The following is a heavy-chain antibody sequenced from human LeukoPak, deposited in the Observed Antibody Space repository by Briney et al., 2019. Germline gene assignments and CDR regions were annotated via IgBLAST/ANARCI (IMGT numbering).Heavy chain of an antibody. V-gene: IGHV3-48*03. CDR3: ARVRAVAGPLDY. CDR1: GFTFSSYN. CDR2: ISSSGSTI. Sequence: GGSLRLSCAASGFTFSSYNMNWVRQAPGKGLEWVSYISSSGSTIYYADSVKGRFTISRDNAKNSLYLQMNSLRAEDTAVYYCARVRAVAGPLDYWGQGTLVTVSS. J-gene: IGHJ4*02. D-gene: IGHD6-19*01.